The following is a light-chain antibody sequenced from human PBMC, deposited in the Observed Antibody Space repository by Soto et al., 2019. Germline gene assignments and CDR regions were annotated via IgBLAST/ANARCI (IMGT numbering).Light chain of an antibody. CDR1: QSLLHSNGYNY. Sequence: DIVMTQSPLSLPVTPGEPASISCRSSQSLLHSNGYNYLDWYLQKPGQSPQLLIYLGSNRASGVPDRFSGSGSGQDFTLKISRVEAEDVGVYFCMQALQTPWTFGQGTKLEIK. CDR2: LGS. CDR3: MQALQTPWT. J-gene: IGKJ2*01. V-gene: IGKV2-28*01.